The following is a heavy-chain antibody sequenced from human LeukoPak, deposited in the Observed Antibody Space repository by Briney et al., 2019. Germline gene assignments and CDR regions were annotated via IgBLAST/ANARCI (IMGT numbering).Heavy chain of an antibody. D-gene: IGHD3-16*01. CDR2: IRSSGDT. Sequence: KPGGSLRLSCAVSGFTVSDYYMTWVRQAPGKGLEWISYIRSSGDTFYADSVKGRFTISRDDAKGSPYLQMDSLRAEDTAVYFCARSRGGRRLEYWGQGTLVTVSS. CDR3: ARSRGGRRLEY. CDR1: GFTVSDYY. V-gene: IGHV3-11*04. J-gene: IGHJ4*02.